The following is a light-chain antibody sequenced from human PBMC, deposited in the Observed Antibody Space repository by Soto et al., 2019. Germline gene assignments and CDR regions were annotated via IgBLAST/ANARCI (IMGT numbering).Light chain of an antibody. Sequence: DIQMTQSPSTLSASVGDRVTITCRASQSISTWLAWYQQKPGKAPKLLIHDASTLESGVPSRFRGSGSGTEFTLTLSSLQPDDFATYYCQQYDTYSRTFGQGTKVDIK. CDR1: QSISTW. J-gene: IGKJ1*01. CDR3: QQYDTYSRT. V-gene: IGKV1-5*01. CDR2: DAS.